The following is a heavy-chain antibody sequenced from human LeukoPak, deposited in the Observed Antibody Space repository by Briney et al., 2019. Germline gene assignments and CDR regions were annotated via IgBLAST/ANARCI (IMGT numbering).Heavy chain of an antibody. CDR2: IKSKPDGETT. CDR1: GFTFSNAW. Sequence: PGGSLRLSCAGSGFTFSNAWMNWVRQTPGKGLEWVGRIKSKPDGETTDYAAPMKGRFTISRDDSKNTVFLQMNSLKTEDTAVYYCSTGGYFFDYWGQGTLVAVSS. CDR3: STGGYFFDY. J-gene: IGHJ4*02. V-gene: IGHV3-15*01.